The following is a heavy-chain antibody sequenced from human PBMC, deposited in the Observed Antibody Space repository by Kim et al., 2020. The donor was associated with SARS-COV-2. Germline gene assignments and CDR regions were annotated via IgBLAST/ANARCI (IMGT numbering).Heavy chain of an antibody. CDR1: GGSISSSSYY. Sequence: SETLSLTCTVSGGSISSSSYYWGWIRQPPGKGLEWIGSIYYSGSTYYNPSLKSRVTISVDTSKNQFSLKLSSVTAADTAVYYCARVGVRAARSQRKEYYFDYWGQGTLVTVSS. CDR3: ARVGVRAARSQRKEYYFDY. J-gene: IGHJ4*02. V-gene: IGHV4-39*07. CDR2: IYYSGST. D-gene: IGHD6-6*01.